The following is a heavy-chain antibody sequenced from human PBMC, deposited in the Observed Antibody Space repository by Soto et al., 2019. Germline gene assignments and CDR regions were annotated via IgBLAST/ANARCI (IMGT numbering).Heavy chain of an antibody. V-gene: IGHV4-4*07. D-gene: IGHD1-7*01. CDR3: ARESGDNWTYEVY. CDR1: GGSISDYS. J-gene: IGHJ4*02. Sequence: ETLSLTCTVSGGSISDYSLSWIRQSAGKGLEWVGRVHINGNTHYNPSLRGRVTMSVDTSNNQFHLRVTSVTAADTAVYYCARESGDNWTYEVYWGQGTLVTVSS. CDR2: VHINGNT.